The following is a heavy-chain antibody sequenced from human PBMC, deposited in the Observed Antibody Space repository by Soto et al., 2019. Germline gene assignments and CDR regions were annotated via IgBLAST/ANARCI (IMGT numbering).Heavy chain of an antibody. Sequence: PSETLSLTCTVSGGSISSSSYYWGWIRQPPGKGLEWIGSIYYSGSTYYNPSLKSRVTISVDTSKNQFSLKLSSVTAADTAVYYCARVSSSSPGGVFDYWGQGTLVTVSS. J-gene: IGHJ4*02. D-gene: IGHD6-13*01. V-gene: IGHV4-39*07. CDR2: IYYSGST. CDR3: ARVSSSSPGGVFDY. CDR1: GGSISSSSYY.